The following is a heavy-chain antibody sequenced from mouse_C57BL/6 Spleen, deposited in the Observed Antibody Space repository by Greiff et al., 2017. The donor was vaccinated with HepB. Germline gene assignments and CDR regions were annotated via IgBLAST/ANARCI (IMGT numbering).Heavy chain of an antibody. CDR1: GYTFTSYW. CDR3: ARPSYDYDGDYFDY. Sequence: VQLQQSGAELVKPGASVKMSCKASGYTFTSYWITWVKQRPGQGLEWIGDIYPGSGSTNYNEKFKSKATLTVDTSSSTAYMQLSSLTSEDSAVYYCARPSYDYDGDYFDYWGQGTTLTVSS. V-gene: IGHV1-55*01. D-gene: IGHD2-4*01. J-gene: IGHJ2*01. CDR2: IYPGSGST.